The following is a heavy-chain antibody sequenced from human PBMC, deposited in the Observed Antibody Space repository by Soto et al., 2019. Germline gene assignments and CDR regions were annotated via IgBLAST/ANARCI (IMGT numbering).Heavy chain of an antibody. V-gene: IGHV4-34*01. D-gene: IGHD2-8*02. CDR2: INHSGST. J-gene: IGHJ4*02. Sequence: QVQLQQWGAELLKPSETLSLTCAVYGGSFSGYYWTWIRQPPGTGLEWIGEINHSGSTNYNPSLKSRVTISVDTSKNHFSLKLTSVTAADTAVYYCARDKITGLFDYWGQGTLVTVSS. CDR3: ARDKITGLFDY. CDR1: GGSFSGYY.